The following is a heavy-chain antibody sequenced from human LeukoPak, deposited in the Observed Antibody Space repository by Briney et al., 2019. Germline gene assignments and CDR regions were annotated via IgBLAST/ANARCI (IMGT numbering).Heavy chain of an antibody. V-gene: IGHV4-61*05. CDR2: IYYSGST. D-gene: IGHD2-2*01. CDR1: GGSISSSSYY. CDR3: ARPRYCSSTSCSSFGY. J-gene: IGHJ4*02. Sequence: PSETLSLTCTVSGGSISSSSYYWGWIRQPPGKGLEWIGYIYYSGSTNYNPSLKSRVTISVDTSKNQFSLKLGSVTAADTAVYYCARPRYCSSTSCSSFGYWGQGTLVTVSS.